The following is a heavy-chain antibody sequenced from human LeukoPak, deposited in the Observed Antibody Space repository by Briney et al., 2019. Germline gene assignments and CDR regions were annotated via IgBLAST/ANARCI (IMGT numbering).Heavy chain of an antibody. CDR1: GFTFSSYN. CDR2: ISSSSLNI. V-gene: IGHV3-21*01. J-gene: IGHJ4*02. D-gene: IGHD5-18*01. Sequence: AGSLTLSCAASGFTFSSYNMNWFRQAPGRELVGVSSISSSSLNIYYADSVKGRFTISRDNAKNSLFLQMHGLRAEDTAAYYCATSRGYNSGYRPLELPPSPIGWGQGTLVSVCS. CDR3: ATSRGYNSGYRPLELPPSPIG.